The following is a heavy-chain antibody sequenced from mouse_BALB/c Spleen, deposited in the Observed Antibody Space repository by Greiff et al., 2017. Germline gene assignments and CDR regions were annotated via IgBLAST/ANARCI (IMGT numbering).Heavy chain of an antibody. J-gene: IGHJ4*01. Sequence: EVQVVESGGGLVKPGGSLKLSCAASGFTFSSYAMSWVRQSPEKRLEWVAEISSGGSYTYYPDTVTGRFTISRDNAKNTLYLEMSSLRSEDTAMYYCARETLITTVVGAMDYWGQGTSVTVSS. CDR2: ISSGGSYT. D-gene: IGHD1-1*01. CDR3: ARETLITTVVGAMDY. V-gene: IGHV5-9-4*01. CDR1: GFTFSSYA.